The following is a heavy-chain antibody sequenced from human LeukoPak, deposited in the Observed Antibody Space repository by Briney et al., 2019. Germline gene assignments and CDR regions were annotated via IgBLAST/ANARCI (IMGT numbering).Heavy chain of an antibody. V-gene: IGHV3-9*01. Sequence: GRSLRLSCAASGFTFDDYAMHWVRQAPGKGLEWVSHINWNSGNIGYADSVKGRFTISRDNAKNSLYLQMNSLRAEDTAVYYCASGWSDAFDIWGQGTMVTVSS. CDR1: GFTFDDYA. CDR2: INWNSGNI. D-gene: IGHD6-19*01. CDR3: ASGWSDAFDI. J-gene: IGHJ3*02.